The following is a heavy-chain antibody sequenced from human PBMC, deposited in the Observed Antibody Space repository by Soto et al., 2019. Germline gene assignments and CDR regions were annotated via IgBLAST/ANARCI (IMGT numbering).Heavy chain of an antibody. Sequence: ASVKVSCKASGYTFTSYSVLWVRQAPGQKLEWVGWINAGNGHTKYSQNFQGTVTITLDSSASAVYMELRRLTSEDTAVYYCARFPSAAGPRYYYFDLWGRGTLVTVSS. J-gene: IGHJ2*01. D-gene: IGHD6-13*01. V-gene: IGHV1-3*01. CDR1: GYTFTSYS. CDR2: INAGNGHT. CDR3: ARFPSAAGPRYYYFDL.